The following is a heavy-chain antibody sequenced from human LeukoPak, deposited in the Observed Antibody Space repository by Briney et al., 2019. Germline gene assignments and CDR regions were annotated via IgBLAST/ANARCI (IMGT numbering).Heavy chain of an antibody. V-gene: IGHV3-20*04. CDR2: INWNGGST. J-gene: IGHJ4*02. CDR1: GFTFDDYG. D-gene: IGHD3-22*01. CDR3: ARGGLYDSSGYYYFWNY. Sequence: GGSLRLSCAASGFTFDDYGMSWVRQAPGKGLEWVSGINWNGGSTGYADSVKGRFTISRDNAKNSLYLQMNSLRAEDTALYYCARGGLYDSSGYYYFWNYWGQGTLVTVSS.